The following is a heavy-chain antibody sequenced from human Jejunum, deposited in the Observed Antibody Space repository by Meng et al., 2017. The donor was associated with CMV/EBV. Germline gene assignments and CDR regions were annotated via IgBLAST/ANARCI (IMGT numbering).Heavy chain of an antibody. CDR3: ARDSSYPL. Sequence: LRLSCAVSGFTFSLYSMSWVRQAPGKGLEWVSSISSSRSYIYYADSVKGRFTISRDNTKNFLFLQMDSLRAEDTAVYYCARDSSYPLWGQGTLVTVSS. J-gene: IGHJ4*02. CDR1: GFTFSLYS. D-gene: IGHD3-16*01. CDR2: ISSSRSYI. V-gene: IGHV3-21*01.